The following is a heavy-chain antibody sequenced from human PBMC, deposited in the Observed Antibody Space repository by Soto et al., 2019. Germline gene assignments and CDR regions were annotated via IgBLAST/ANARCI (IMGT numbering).Heavy chain of an antibody. D-gene: IGHD3-16*01. CDR2: IIPIFGTA. Sequence: QVQLVQSGAEVKKPGSSVKVSCKASGGTFSSYAISWVRQAPGQGLEWMGGIIPIFGTANYAQKFQGRVTITADESTSTAYMELSSLRSEDRAVYYCGREERGDMITFGAGGFDYWGQGTLVTVSS. CDR3: GREERGDMITFGAGGFDY. CDR1: GGTFSSYA. J-gene: IGHJ4*02. V-gene: IGHV1-69*01.